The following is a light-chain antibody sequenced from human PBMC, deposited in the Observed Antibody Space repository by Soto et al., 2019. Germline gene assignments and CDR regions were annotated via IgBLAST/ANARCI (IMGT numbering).Light chain of an antibody. CDR1: QSVSSY. CDR2: DAV. V-gene: IGKV3-11*01. Sequence: EIVLTQSPATLSLSPGESATLSCRASQSVSSYLAWYQQKPGQAPRLLIYDAVNRATGIPARFNGSGSGTDFTLTISSLETEDFAVYYCQQYGSLSWTFGQGTKVDIK. CDR3: QQYGSLSWT. J-gene: IGKJ1*01.